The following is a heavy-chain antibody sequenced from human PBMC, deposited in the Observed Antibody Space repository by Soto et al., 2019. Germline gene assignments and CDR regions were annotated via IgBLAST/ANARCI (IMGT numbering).Heavy chain of an antibody. CDR3: ARIGGYHGPLDY. V-gene: IGHV4-59*01. CDR1: GVSISSYF. J-gene: IGHJ4*02. Sequence: SETLSLTCSVSGVSISSYFWSWIRQAPGRGLEWIGYTYHRGSTNYSPSLKSRVAISLDTSENQFSLKVNSVTAADTAVYYCARIGGYHGPLDYWGQGTPVTAPQ. CDR2: TYHRGST. D-gene: IGHD6-25*01.